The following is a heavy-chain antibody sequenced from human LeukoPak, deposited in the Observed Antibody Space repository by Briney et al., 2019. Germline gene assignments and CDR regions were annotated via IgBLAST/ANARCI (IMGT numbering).Heavy chain of an antibody. J-gene: IGHJ4*02. CDR2: IYYSGST. Sequence: SETLSLTCTVSGGSISSSSYYWGWIRQPPGKGLEWIGSIYYSGSTYYNPSLKSRVTISVDTSKNQFSLKLSSVTAADTAVYYCARTSNYYGSGSYVFGYWGQGTLVTVSS. D-gene: IGHD3-10*01. V-gene: IGHV4-39*07. CDR1: GGSISSSSYY. CDR3: ARTSNYYGSGSYVFGY.